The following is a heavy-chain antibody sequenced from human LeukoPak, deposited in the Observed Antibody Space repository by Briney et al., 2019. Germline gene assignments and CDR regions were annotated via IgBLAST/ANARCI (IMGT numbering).Heavy chain of an antibody. V-gene: IGHV3-74*01. CDR1: GFTFSSYW. CDR2: INSDGSST. Sequence: GGSLRLSCAASGFTFSSYWMHWVRQAPGKGLVWVSRINSDGSSTSYADSVKGRFTTSRDNAKNTLYLQMNSLRAEDTAVYYCARDSAYHDFWSGHGNWFDPWGQGTLVTVSS. CDR3: ARDSAYHDFWSGHGNWFDP. J-gene: IGHJ5*02. D-gene: IGHD3-3*01.